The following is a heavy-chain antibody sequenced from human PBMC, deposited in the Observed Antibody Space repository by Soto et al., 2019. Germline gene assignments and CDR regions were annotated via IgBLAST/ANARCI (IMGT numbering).Heavy chain of an antibody. D-gene: IGHD1-1*01. CDR2: ISYEGSNK. CDR3: VRGSWNQGDWFDP. Sequence: GSLRLSLADAGFSLSGHCMPWVRQAPGKGLQWVAVISYEGSNKNYADSVKGRFTISRDNSKNTLYMQINSLRAEDTAVYYWVRGSWNQGDWFDPWGQGTQVTVSS. CDR1: GFSLSGHC. V-gene: IGHV3-30-3*01. J-gene: IGHJ5*02.